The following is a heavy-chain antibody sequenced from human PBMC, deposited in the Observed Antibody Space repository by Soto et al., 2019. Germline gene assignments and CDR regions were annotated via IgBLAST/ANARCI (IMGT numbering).Heavy chain of an antibody. CDR3: AKLSGVYPPHYDRPSHI. CDR2: ISGTGDKT. J-gene: IGHJ3*02. V-gene: IGHV3-23*01. CDR1: TFTFSNFA. D-gene: IGHD3-22*01. Sequence: EVQLLESGGALVQPGGSLRLSCAASTFTFSNFAMNWVRQAPGKGLEWVSTISGTGDKTFYADSVRGRFNIVRDSSKNLLYLQRNSLRAEETATYYCAKLSGVYPPHYDRPSHIWGPGTMVTVSS.